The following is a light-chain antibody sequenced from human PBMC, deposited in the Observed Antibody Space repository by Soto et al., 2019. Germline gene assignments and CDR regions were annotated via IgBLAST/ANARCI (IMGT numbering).Light chain of an antibody. J-gene: IGLJ2*01. CDR3: QSYDSSLSVV. Sequence: QSVLTQPPSVSGAPGQRVTISCTGSSSNIGADYDVQWYQHLPGTAPKLLIYGHSNRPSGVPDRFSGSKSVTSASLAITALQAEDEADYYCQSYDSSLSVVFGGGTKLTVL. CDR2: GHS. V-gene: IGLV1-40*01. CDR1: SSNIGADYD.